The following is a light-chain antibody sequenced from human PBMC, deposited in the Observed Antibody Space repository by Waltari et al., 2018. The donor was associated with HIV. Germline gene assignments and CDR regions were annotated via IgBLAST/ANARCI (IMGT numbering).Light chain of an antibody. V-gene: IGLV3-9*01. J-gene: IGLJ2*01. CDR3: QVWDSSTHVV. CDR1: NIGSKN. CDR2: RDS. Sequence: SYELTQPLSVSVALGQTGRITCGGNNIGSKNVHWYQQKPGQAPVLVIYRDSNRPCGIPGRFSGSNSGNTATLTISRAQAGDEADYYCQVWDSSTHVVFGGGTKLTVL.